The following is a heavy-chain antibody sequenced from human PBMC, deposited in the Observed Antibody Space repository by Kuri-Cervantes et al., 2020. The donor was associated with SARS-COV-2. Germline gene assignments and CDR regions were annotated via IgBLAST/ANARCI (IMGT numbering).Heavy chain of an antibody. V-gene: IGHV4-30-2*03. CDR2: IYYSGTT. J-gene: IGHJ4*02. CDR1: GGSISSGGYS. CDR3: ARPIVAAGFDY. Sequence: SETLSLTCEVSGGSISSGGYSCAWIRQPPGKGLEWIGSIYYSGTTYYNPSLKSRVTISVDTSKNQFSLNLSCVTAADTAVYYCARPIVAAGFDYWGQGTLVTVSS. D-gene: IGHD6-13*01.